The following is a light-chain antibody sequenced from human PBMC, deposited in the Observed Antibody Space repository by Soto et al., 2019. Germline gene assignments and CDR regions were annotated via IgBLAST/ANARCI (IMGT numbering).Light chain of an antibody. V-gene: IGLV4-69*01. CDR1: SGHSSYA. J-gene: IGLJ3*02. Sequence: QLVLTQSPSASASLGASVKLTCTLSSGHSSYAIAWHQQQPEKGPRYLMKVNSDGSHSKGDGIPDRFSGSSSGAEHYLTISSLQSEDEADDYCQTWGTGIWVFGGGTKLTVL. CDR3: QTWGTGIWV. CDR2: VNSDGSH.